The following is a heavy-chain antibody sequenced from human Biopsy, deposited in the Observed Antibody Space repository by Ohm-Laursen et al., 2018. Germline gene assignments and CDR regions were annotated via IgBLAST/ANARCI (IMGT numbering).Heavy chain of an antibody. Sequence: ASVKVSCKASGYTFANYYMHWVRQAPGQGLEWMGIINPSGSDATYAQKFQGRVTMTRDTSTSTAYMDLSSLRSEDTAVYYCAADSGSGSHFRFDYWGQGALVSVSS. V-gene: IGHV1-46*01. D-gene: IGHD3-10*01. J-gene: IGHJ4*02. CDR3: AADSGSGSHFRFDY. CDR2: INPSGSDA. CDR1: GYTFANYY.